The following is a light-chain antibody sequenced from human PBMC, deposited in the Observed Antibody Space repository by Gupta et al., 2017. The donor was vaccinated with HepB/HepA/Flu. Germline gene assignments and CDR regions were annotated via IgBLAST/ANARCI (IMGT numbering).Light chain of an antibody. V-gene: IGKV1-39*01. Sequence: DIQMTQSPSSLSASVGDRVTITCRASHSISAYLNWYQQKPGRAPRLLIYGASNLQTGVPSRFSGSGSGTEFTLTISRLQPEDVATFYCQQSDSIPHTFGQGSKVEI. CDR1: HSISAY. J-gene: IGKJ2*01. CDR3: QQSDSIPHT. CDR2: GAS.